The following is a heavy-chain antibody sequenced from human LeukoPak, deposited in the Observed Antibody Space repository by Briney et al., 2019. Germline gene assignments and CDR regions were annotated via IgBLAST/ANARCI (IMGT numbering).Heavy chain of an antibody. Sequence: SVKVSFKASGGTFSSYAISWVRQAPGQGLEWMGGIIPIFGTANYAQKFQGRVTITADESTSTAYMELSSLRSEDTAVYYCARGPRAYYYDSSGYYPAYYFDYWGQGTLVTVSS. D-gene: IGHD3-22*01. CDR1: GGTFSSYA. V-gene: IGHV1-69*13. CDR3: ARGPRAYYYDSSGYYPAYYFDY. J-gene: IGHJ4*02. CDR2: IIPIFGTA.